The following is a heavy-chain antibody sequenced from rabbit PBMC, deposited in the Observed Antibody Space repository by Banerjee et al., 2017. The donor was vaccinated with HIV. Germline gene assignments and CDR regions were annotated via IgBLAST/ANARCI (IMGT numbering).Heavy chain of an antibody. Sequence: QSLEESGGDLVKPGASLTLTCTASGVSFSSNHYMCWVRQAPGKGLEWIACIEGGSSAFSYFASWAKGRFTISKTSSTTVTLQMTSLTAADTATYFCARDLDGVIGWNFAWWGPGTLVTVS. J-gene: IGHJ4*01. D-gene: IGHD4-1*01. CDR1: GVSFSSNHY. CDR3: ARDLDGVIGWNFAW. CDR2: IEGGSSAFS. V-gene: IGHV1S40*01.